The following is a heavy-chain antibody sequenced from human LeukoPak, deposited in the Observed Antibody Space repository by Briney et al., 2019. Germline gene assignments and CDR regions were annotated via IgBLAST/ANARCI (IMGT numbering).Heavy chain of an antibody. CDR2: IKQDGSEK. CDR1: GFTFSSYA. J-gene: IGHJ4*02. CDR3: ARDDTAMAPVGVY. V-gene: IGHV3-7*01. D-gene: IGHD5-18*01. Sequence: GGSLRLSCAASGFTFSSYAMSWVRQAPGKGLEWVANIKQDGSEKYYVDSVKGRFTISRDNAKNSLYLQMNSLRAEDTAVYYCARDDTAMAPVGVYWGQGTLVTVSS.